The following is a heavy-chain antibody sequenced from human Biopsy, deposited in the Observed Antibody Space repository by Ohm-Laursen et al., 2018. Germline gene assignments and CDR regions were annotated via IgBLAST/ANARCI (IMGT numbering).Heavy chain of an antibody. J-gene: IGHJ6*02. CDR3: AIFEGYSDDNLDYEHYGMDV. V-gene: IGHV1-46*01. CDR1: EFSFSRYD. D-gene: IGHD1-26*01. Sequence: ASVKVSCNRSEFSFSRYDMHWVRQAPGRGLEWMGIISPSGGGTMDTQKFQDRLTMTRDTSTSTVHMELKGLKSEDTAVYYCAIFEGYSDDNLDYEHYGMDVWGQGTTVTVSS. CDR2: ISPSGGGT.